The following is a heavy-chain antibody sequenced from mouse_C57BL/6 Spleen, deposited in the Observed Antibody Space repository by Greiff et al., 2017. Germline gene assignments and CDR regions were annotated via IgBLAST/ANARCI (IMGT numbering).Heavy chain of an antibody. CDR1: GYAFSSSW. V-gene: IGHV1-82*01. D-gene: IGHD1-1*01. J-gene: IGHJ2*01. CDR2: IYPGDGDT. CDR3: AREGSNYLDY. Sequence: QVQLQQSGPELVKPGASVKISCKASGYAFSSSWMNWVKQRPGKGLEWIGRIYPGDGDTNYNGKFKGKATLTADKSSSTAYMQLSSLTSEDSAVYFCAREGSNYLDYWGQGTTLTVSS.